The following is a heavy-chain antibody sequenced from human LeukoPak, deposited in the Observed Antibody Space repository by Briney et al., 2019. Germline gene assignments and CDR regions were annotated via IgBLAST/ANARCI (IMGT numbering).Heavy chain of an antibody. CDR3: ARDRMGGSYYYYGMDV. Sequence: GGSLRLSCAASGFTFSSYSMNWVRQAPGKRLEWVSYISSSSSTIYYADSVKGRFTISRDNAKNSLYLQMNSLRDEDTAVYYCARDRMGGSYYYYGMDVWGQGTTVTVSS. V-gene: IGHV3-48*02. CDR1: GFTFSSYS. J-gene: IGHJ6*02. CDR2: ISSSSSTI. D-gene: IGHD3-10*01.